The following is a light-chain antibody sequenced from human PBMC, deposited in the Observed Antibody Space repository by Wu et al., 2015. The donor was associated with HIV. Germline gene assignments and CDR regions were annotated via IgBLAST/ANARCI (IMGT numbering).Light chain of an antibody. V-gene: IGKV3-15*01. J-gene: IGKJ5*01. CDR2: GAS. CDR3: QQYNNWPLT. Sequence: EIVMTQSPATLSVSPGERATLPCRASQSVSSNLVWYQQKPGQAPRLLIYGASTRATGIPARFSGSGSGTEFTLTISSLQSEDFAVYYCQQYNNWPLTFGQGTRLEIK. CDR1: QSVSSN.